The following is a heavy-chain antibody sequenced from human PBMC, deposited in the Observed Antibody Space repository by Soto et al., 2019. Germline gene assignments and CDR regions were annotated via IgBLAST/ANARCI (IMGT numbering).Heavy chain of an antibody. CDR1: GFTVSSNY. Sequence: PVGSLRLSCAASGFTVSSNYMSWVRQAPGKGLEWVSVIYSGGSTYYADSVKGRFTISRDNSKNTLYLQMNSLRAEDTAVYYCARDGVGSSGWYYFDYWGQGTLVTVSS. J-gene: IGHJ4*02. CDR2: IYSGGST. D-gene: IGHD6-19*01. CDR3: ARDGVGSSGWYYFDY. V-gene: IGHV3-53*01.